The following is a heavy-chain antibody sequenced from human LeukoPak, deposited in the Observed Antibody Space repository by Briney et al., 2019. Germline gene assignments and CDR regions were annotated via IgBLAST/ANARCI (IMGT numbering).Heavy chain of an antibody. CDR2: INTDGSST. J-gene: IGHJ4*02. CDR1: RXTFGSYW. Sequence: GGSLRLSCAASRXTFGSYWVHWVRQAPGKGLVWVSRINTDGSSTTYADSVKGRFTISRDNAKNTLYLQMNSLRAEDTAVYYCASRTGVYWGQGTLVTVSS. V-gene: IGHV3-74*01. CDR3: ASRTGVY. D-gene: IGHD1-14*01.